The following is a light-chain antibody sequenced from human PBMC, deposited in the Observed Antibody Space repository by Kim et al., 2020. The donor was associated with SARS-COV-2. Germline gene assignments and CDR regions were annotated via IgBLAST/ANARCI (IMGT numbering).Light chain of an antibody. CDR3: LLFYSGVRV. V-gene: IGLV7-46*01. Sequence: PGGTVTLTCGSSTGPVTSGHFPYWFQQKPGQAPRTLIYDVTKRVSWTPARFSGSLPGVKAALTLSGAQPEDEAEYYCLLFYSGVRVFGGGTQLTVL. CDR1: TGPVTSGHF. CDR2: DVT. J-gene: IGLJ3*02.